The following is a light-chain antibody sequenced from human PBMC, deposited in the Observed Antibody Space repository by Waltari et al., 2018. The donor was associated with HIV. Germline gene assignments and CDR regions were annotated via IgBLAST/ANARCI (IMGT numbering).Light chain of an antibody. CDR3: QSYDNSLGVV. Sequence: QSVLTQPPSASGAPGQPVTISCTGGSSNIVAPHDVSWYQQLPGTATKLLIYGSTNRPSGVPDRFSGSKSGTSASLAITGLQAEDEADYYCQSYDNSLGVVFGGGTKLTVL. V-gene: IGLV1-40*01. CDR2: GST. J-gene: IGLJ2*01. CDR1: SSNIVAPHD.